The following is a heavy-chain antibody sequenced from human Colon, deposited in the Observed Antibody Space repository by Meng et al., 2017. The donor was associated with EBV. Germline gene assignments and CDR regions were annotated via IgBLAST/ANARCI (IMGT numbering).Heavy chain of an antibody. V-gene: IGHV4-4*02. D-gene: IGHD1-26*01. CDR3: ARGKQDAWELLAY. CDR2: IDDSGST. J-gene: IGHJ4*02. Sequence: QVHLQETGPGLGKPSGNRSSTCGVSGVSISSNIRWTWGRQPPGKGLGWMGDIDDSGSTNYNPSINSRISISLDKSKNHFSLKVNSVTAADTAVYYCARGKQDAWELLAYWGQGALVTVSS. CDR1: GVSISSNIR.